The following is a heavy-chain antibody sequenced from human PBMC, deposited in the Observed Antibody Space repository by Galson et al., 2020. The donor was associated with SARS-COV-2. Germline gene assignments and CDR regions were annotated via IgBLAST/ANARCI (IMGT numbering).Heavy chain of an antibody. Sequence: ASVKVSCKVSGHILRELSMHWVRQAPGKGLEWMGGFDIDEDETVYAQKLQGRVTMSEDTSTHTAYMEVRSLRFEDTAVYYCAAVANGTDAFDFWGQGTVVTVS. J-gene: IGHJ3*01. CDR1: GHILRELS. D-gene: IGHD1-1*01. CDR3: AAVANGTDAFDF. CDR2: FDIDEDET. V-gene: IGHV1-24*01.